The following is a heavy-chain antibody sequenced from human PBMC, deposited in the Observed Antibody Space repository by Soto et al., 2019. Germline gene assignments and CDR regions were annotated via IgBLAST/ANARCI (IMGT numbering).Heavy chain of an antibody. Sequence: EGQLLGSGGGLVQPGGSLRLSCVASGLRFSTYWMNWVRQPPGMGLEWVANIDPDGRVGTYVDSVKGRFTTSRDNAMNSVYLQTNCLRADDTAMYFCAGWGQHDANVWGQGILVTVSA. CDR2: IDPDGRVG. CDR1: GLRFSTYW. CDR3: AGWGQHDANV. D-gene: IGHD7-27*01. V-gene: IGHV3-7*03. J-gene: IGHJ4*02.